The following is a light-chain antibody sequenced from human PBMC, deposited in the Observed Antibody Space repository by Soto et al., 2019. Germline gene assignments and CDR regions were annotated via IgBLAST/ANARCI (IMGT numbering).Light chain of an antibody. V-gene: IGLV2-14*01. J-gene: IGLJ1*01. CDR2: EVS. CDR3: SSYTSSSTLL. Sequence: QSALTQPASVSGSPGQSITISCTGTSSDIGGSNYVSWYQQHPGKAPKLMMYEVSNRPSGVSNRFSGSKSGNTASLTISVLQSEDESDYYYSSYTSSSTLLFGTGTKVTVL. CDR1: SSDIGGSNY.